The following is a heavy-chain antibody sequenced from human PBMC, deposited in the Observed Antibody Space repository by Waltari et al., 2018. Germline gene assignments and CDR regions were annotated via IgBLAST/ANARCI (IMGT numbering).Heavy chain of an antibody. V-gene: IGHV3-21*01. CDR2: ISSSGGHK. Sequence: EVQLVESGGGLVKPGGSLRLSWVASEFTFLTYSMHRVPPAPGKGLEWVSSISSSGGHKFYAASMEGRFTISRDNAKNSLYLQMNSLRAEDTAVYYCATSEYQLVLVDEYWGQGTLVTVSS. D-gene: IGHD2-2*01. CDR1: EFTFLTYS. J-gene: IGHJ4*02. CDR3: ATSEYQLVLVDEY.